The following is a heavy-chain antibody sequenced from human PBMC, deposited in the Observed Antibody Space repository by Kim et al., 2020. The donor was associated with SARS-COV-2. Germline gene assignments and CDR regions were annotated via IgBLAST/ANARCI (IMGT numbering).Heavy chain of an antibody. CDR2: IIPILGIA. D-gene: IGHD3-22*01. Sequence: SVKVSCKASGGTFSSYTISWVRQAPGQGLEWMGRIIPILGIANYAQKFQGRVTITADKSTSTAYMELSSLRSEDTAVYYCGGAVDSGYDSPDYYDSSGTYYWGQGTLVTVSS. CDR3: GGAVDSGYDSPDYYDSSGTYY. CDR1: GGTFSSYT. V-gene: IGHV1-69*02. J-gene: IGHJ4*02.